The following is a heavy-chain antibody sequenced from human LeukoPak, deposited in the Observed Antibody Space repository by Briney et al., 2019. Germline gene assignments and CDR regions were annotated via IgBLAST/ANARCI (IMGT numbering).Heavy chain of an antibody. CDR3: ARIQSNSGWSFDY. CDR1: GFTFSSYW. Sequence: GGSLRLSCAASGFTFSSYWMRWVRQTPGKGLEWVANIKQDGNEKYYVDSVKGRFTISRDNAKSSLYLQMNSLRAEDTAVYYCARIQSNSGWSFDYWGQGTLVTVSS. CDR2: IKQDGNEK. J-gene: IGHJ4*02. V-gene: IGHV3-7*01. D-gene: IGHD6-19*01.